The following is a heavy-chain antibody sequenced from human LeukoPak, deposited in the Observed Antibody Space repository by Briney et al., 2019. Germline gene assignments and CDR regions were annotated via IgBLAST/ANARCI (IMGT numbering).Heavy chain of an antibody. V-gene: IGHV3-48*04. D-gene: IGHD5-24*01. CDR2: IRSSDSTT. CDR3: ARDYKYAFDN. CDR1: GFSFSRYG. J-gene: IGHJ4*02. Sequence: GGSLRLSCAASGFSFSRYGMKWVRQAPGKGLEWLSYIRSSDSTTYYADSVKGRFTISRDNAKNSLYLQMNSLRVEDTAVYYCARDYKYAFDNWGQGTLVTVSP.